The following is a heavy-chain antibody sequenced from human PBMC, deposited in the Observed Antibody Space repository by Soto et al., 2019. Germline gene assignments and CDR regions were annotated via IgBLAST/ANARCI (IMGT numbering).Heavy chain of an antibody. J-gene: IGHJ6*02. V-gene: IGHV1-18*01. Sequence: ASVKVSCKASGYTFTSYGISWVRQAPGQGLEWMGWISAYNGNTNYAQKLQGRVTMTTDTSTSTAYMELRSLRSDDTAVYYCARVAITLVRGVSFYYYYGMDVWGQGTTVTVS. D-gene: IGHD3-10*01. CDR2: ISAYNGNT. CDR3: ARVAITLVRGVSFYYYYGMDV. CDR1: GYTFTSYG.